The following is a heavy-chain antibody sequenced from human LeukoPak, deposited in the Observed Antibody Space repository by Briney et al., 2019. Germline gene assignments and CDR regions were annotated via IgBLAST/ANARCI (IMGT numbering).Heavy chain of an antibody. CDR3: ARDLVAAKRNWFDP. CDR2: IKQDGSEK. D-gene: IGHD6-13*01. V-gene: IGHV3-7*01. CDR1: GFTFSSYW. Sequence: AGGSLRLSCAASGFTFSSYWMSWVRQAPGKGLEWVANIKQDGSEKYYVDSVKGRFTISRDNAKNSLYLQMNSLRAEDTAVYYCARDLVAAKRNWFDPWGQGTLVTVSS. J-gene: IGHJ5*02.